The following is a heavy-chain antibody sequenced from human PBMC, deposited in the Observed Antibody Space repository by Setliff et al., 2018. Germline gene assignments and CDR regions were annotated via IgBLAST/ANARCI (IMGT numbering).Heavy chain of an antibody. CDR1: GGSISSYS. Sequence: PSETLSLTCTVSGGSISSYSWSWIRQSPGRGLEWIGFIYYTGSTNYNPSLKSRVTISGDTSKNQSSLKLNSVTAADTAVYYCAREFGISGYYGRSSHYSFDTWGQGTVVTVSS. CDR3: AREFGISGYYGRSSHYSFDT. D-gene: IGHD3-22*01. V-gene: IGHV4-59*13. J-gene: IGHJ3*02. CDR2: IYYTGST.